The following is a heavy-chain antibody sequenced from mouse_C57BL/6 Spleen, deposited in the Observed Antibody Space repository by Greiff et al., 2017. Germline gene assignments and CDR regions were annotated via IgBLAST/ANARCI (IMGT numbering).Heavy chain of an antibody. CDR2: INPNNGGT. V-gene: IGHV1-18*01. Sequence: EVQLQQSGPELVKPGASVKIPCKASGYTFTDYNMDWVKQSHGKSLEWIGDINPNNGGTIYNQKFKGKATLTVDKSSSTAYMELRSLTSEDTAVYYCARREGSGDGYFNVWGTGTTVTVSS. CDR1: GYTFTDYN. D-gene: IGHD1-1*01. CDR3: ARREGSGDGYFNV. J-gene: IGHJ1*03.